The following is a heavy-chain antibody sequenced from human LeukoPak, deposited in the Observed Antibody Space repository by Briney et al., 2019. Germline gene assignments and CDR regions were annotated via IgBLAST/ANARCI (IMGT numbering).Heavy chain of an antibody. J-gene: IGHJ4*02. CDR2: IYYSGST. V-gene: IGHV4-59*11. CDR3: ARGGRYFDWLPQYFDY. D-gene: IGHD3-9*01. CDR1: GGSISSHY. Sequence: SETLSLTCTVSGGSISSHYWSWIRQPPGKGLEWIGYIYYSGSTNYNPSLKSRVTISVDTSKNQISLKLSSVTAADTAVYYCARGGRYFDWLPQYFDYWGQGTLVTVSS.